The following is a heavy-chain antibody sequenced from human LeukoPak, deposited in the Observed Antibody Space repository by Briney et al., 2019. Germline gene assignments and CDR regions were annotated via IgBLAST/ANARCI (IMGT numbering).Heavy chain of an antibody. Sequence: GGSLRLSCAASGFTFSSYWMHWVRQAPGKGLEWVSAIAFSGSTYYADSVKGRFTISRDDSKNTLYLQMNSLRAEDTAVYYCAKGFLPTSSSSNYVSFDFWGQGTLVTVSS. CDR2: IAFSGST. D-gene: IGHD6-13*01. V-gene: IGHV3-23*01. CDR1: GFTFSSYW. CDR3: AKGFLPTSSSSNYVSFDF. J-gene: IGHJ4*02.